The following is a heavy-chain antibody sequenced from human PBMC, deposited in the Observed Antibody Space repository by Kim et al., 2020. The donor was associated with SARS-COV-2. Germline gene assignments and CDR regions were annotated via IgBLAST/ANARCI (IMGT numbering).Heavy chain of an antibody. CDR1: GFPFSASA. Sequence: GGSLRLSCAASGFPFSASAIHWVRQASGKGLEWIGRIRRKANNYATVYPASVKGRFTISRDDSKNTAYLQMNSLKTEDTAVYYCAILRGGDSGGDDAFDIWGQGTRVTVSA. D-gene: IGHD2-21*01. CDR2: IRRKANNYAT. CDR3: AILRGGDSGGDDAFDI. J-gene: IGHJ3*02. V-gene: IGHV3-73*01.